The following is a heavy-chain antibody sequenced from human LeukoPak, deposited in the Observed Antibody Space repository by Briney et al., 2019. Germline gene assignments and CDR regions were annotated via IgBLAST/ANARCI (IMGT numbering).Heavy chain of an antibody. Sequence: ASVKVSCKASGYTFTGYYMHWVRQAPGQGLEWMGGIIPIFGTANYAQKFQGRVTITADESTSTAYMELSSLRAEDTAVYYCARAAIAAARIYYYMDVWGKGTTVTVSS. D-gene: IGHD6-13*01. V-gene: IGHV1-69*13. CDR2: IIPIFGTA. CDR3: ARAAIAAARIYYYMDV. CDR1: GYTFTGYY. J-gene: IGHJ6*03.